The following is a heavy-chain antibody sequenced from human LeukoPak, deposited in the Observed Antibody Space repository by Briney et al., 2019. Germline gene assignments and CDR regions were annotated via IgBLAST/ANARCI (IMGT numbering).Heavy chain of an antibody. J-gene: IGHJ4*02. Sequence: PGGSLRLSCAASGFTVSSKYISWVRQAPGKGLEWVSVIHPGGTIYYADSVKGTFTISRDNSKNTLYLEMNTLRVEDTAVYYCAMYSSAWYAVYWGQGTLVTVSS. V-gene: IGHV3-66*01. CDR1: GFTVSSKY. D-gene: IGHD6-19*01. CDR3: AMYSSAWYAVY. CDR2: IHPGGTI.